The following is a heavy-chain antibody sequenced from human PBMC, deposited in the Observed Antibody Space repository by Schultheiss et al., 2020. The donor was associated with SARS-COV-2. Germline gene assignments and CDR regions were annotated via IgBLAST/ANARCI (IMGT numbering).Heavy chain of an antibody. Sequence: GESLKISCAASGFSVSSNYMTWVRQAPGKGLEWVSSISSSSSYIYYADSVKGRFTISRDNAKNSLYLQMNSLRAEDTAVYYCARDRLVLSYYYGMDVWGQGTTVTVSS. CDR2: ISSSSSYI. CDR3: ARDRLVLSYYYGMDV. V-gene: IGHV3-21*01. D-gene: IGHD6-19*01. J-gene: IGHJ6*02. CDR1: GFSVSSNY.